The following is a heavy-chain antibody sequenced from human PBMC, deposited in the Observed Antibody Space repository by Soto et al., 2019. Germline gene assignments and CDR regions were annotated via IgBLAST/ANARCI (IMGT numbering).Heavy chain of an antibody. CDR3: ARVGHITNYGMAV. J-gene: IGHJ6*02. D-gene: IGHD1-26*01. Sequence: QVQLVQSGAEVKKPGSSVKVSCEASGGTFSSYPINRVRQAPGQGLEWMGGIIPFFGTSNYAQKFQGRVTITADESTSTAYMELRSLRSEDTAVYYCARVGHITNYGMAVWGQGTTVTVSS. CDR1: GGTFSSYP. V-gene: IGHV1-69*01. CDR2: IIPFFGTS.